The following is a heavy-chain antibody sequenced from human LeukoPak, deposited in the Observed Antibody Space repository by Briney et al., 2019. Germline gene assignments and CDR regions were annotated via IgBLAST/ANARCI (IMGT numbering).Heavy chain of an antibody. Sequence: GESLKISCKGSGYSFPNYWIGWVRQMPGKGLEWMGIIYPGDSDTRYSPAFQGQVTISADESISTVYLQWSSLKASDTAMYFCARHLDVDILGTIDYWGQGTQVTVSS. J-gene: IGHJ4*02. CDR2: IYPGDSDT. CDR1: GYSFPNYW. V-gene: IGHV5-51*01. CDR3: ARHLDVDILGTIDY. D-gene: IGHD5-12*01.